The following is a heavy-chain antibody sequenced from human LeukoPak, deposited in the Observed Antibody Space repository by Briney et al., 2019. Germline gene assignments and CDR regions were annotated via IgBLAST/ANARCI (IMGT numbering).Heavy chain of an antibody. CDR3: TTGGSLGWIGELVDY. D-gene: IGHD3-10*01. J-gene: IGHJ4*02. CDR2: IKSKTDGGTT. CDR1: GFTFSNAW. V-gene: IGHV3-15*01. Sequence: GGSLRLSCAASGFTFSNAWMSWVRQAPGKGLEWVGRIKSKTDGGTTDYAAPVKGRFTISRDDSKNTLYLQMNSLKTEDTAVYYCTTGGSLGWIGELVDYWGQGTLVTVSS.